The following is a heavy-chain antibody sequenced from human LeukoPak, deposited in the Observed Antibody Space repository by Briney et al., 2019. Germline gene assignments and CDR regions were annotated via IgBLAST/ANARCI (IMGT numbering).Heavy chain of an antibody. V-gene: IGHV4-38-2*02. J-gene: IGHJ5*02. CDR3: TREPAGGSGGNWFDP. D-gene: IGHD3-10*01. CDR1: GYSISSGYY. Sequence: SETLSLTCTVSGYSISSGYYWGWIRQPPGKGLEWIGSIYHSGSLYYNPSLKSRVTISVDTSKNQFSLRLSSVTAADTAVYYCTREPAGGSGGNWFDPWGQGTLVTVSS. CDR2: IYHSGSL.